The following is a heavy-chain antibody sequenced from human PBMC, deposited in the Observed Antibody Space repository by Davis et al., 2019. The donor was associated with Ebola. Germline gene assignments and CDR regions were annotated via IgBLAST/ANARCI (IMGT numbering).Heavy chain of an antibody. D-gene: IGHD4-17*01. V-gene: IGHV3-13*01. CDR2: IGTAGDT. J-gene: IGHJ6*02. Sequence: PGGSLRLSCAASGFTFSSYDMHWVRQATGKGLEWVSAIGTAGDTYYPGSVKGRFTISRENAKNSLYLQMNSLRAEDTAVYYCARARDDYGDYAGGYYYGMDVWGQGTTVTVSS. CDR3: ARARDDYGDYAGGYYYGMDV. CDR1: GFTFSSYD.